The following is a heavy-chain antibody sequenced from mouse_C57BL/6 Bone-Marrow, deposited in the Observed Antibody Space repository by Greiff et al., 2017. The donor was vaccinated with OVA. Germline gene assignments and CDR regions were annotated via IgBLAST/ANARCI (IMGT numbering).Heavy chain of an antibody. D-gene: IGHD2-4*01. CDR2: ISNGGGST. CDR3: ARGAYDYDGWYFDV. CDR1: GFTFSDYY. Sequence: VKVVESGGGLVQPGGSLKLSCAASGFTFSDYYMYWVRQTPEKRLEWVAYISNGGGSTYYPDTVKGRFTISRDNAKNTLYLQMSRLKSEDTAMYYCARGAYDYDGWYFDVWGTGTTVTVSS. J-gene: IGHJ1*03. V-gene: IGHV5-12*01.